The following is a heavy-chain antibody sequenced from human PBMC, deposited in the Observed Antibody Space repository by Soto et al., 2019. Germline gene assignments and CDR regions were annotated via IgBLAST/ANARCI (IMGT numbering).Heavy chain of an antibody. J-gene: IGHJ6*02. Sequence: ASVKVSCKASGYTFTSYDINWVRQATGQGLEWMGWMNPNSGNTGYAQKFQGRVTMTRNTSISTAYMELSSLRSEDTAVYYCARLSGLGGGGYYYYYYGMDVWGQGTTVTV. CDR1: GYTFTSYD. V-gene: IGHV1-8*01. D-gene: IGHD3-16*01. CDR2: MNPNSGNT. CDR3: ARLSGLGGGGYYYYYYGMDV.